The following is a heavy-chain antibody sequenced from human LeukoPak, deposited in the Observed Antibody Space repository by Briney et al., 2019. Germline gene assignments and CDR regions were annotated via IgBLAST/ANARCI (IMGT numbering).Heavy chain of an antibody. V-gene: IGHV4-34*01. J-gene: IGHJ6*03. CDR2: IKHSGST. Sequence: SETLSLTCAVSGGSFNGHHWTWIRQAPGKGLEGMGEIKHSGSTNYNPSLKSGGTISVDTSKNHFSLKLSSVTAADTALYYCARGTTVTTFQAGTYYYYYIDVWGKGTTLAVSS. CDR3: ARGTTVTTFQAGTYYYYYIDV. CDR1: GGSFNGHH. D-gene: IGHD4-17*01.